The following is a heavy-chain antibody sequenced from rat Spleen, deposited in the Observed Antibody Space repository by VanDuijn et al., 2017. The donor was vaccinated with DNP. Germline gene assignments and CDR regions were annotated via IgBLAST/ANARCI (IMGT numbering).Heavy chain of an antibody. CDR1: GYTFTSYF. Sequence: QVQLQQSGAELAKPGSSVKISCTAAGYTFTSYFITWIKQTTGQGLDYIGYTNTGSGGTNYNEKFKGKATLTVDKSSSTAFMQLSSLTPDDSAVYYCASSWVGVRGIWFAFWGQGTLVTVSS. D-gene: IGHD4-3*01. CDR2: TNTGSGGT. J-gene: IGHJ3*01. V-gene: IGHV1-43*01. CDR3: ASSWVGVRGIWFAF.